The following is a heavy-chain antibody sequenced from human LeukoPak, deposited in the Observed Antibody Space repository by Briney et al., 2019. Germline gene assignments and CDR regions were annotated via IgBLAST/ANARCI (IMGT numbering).Heavy chain of an antibody. D-gene: IGHD3-10*01. CDR3: ARDFYGSGSYYNEHNWFDP. Sequence: GGSLRLSCAASGFTFSSYWMHWVRQPPGKGLVLVSRINSDGSSTSYADSVKGRFTISSDNAKNTLYLQMNSLRAEDTAVYYCARDFYGSGSYYNEHNWFDPWGQGTLVTVSS. V-gene: IGHV3-74*01. J-gene: IGHJ5*02. CDR1: GFTFSSYW. CDR2: INSDGSST.